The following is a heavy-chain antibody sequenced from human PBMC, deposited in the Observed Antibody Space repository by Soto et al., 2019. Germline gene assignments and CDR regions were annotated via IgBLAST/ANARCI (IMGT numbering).Heavy chain of an antibody. D-gene: IGHD3-22*01. Sequence: QVQLVQSGAEVKKPGASVKVSCKASGYTFITYGVSWVRQAPGQGLDWLGWISTYNGNTRYAERLQGRVTMTTDTTTNTAERELRNLRSDDAAVDYCARGPADYYDNSANYFLDYWGQGTLVTVSS. CDR2: ISTYNGNT. CDR3: ARGPADYYDNSANYFLDY. J-gene: IGHJ4*02. V-gene: IGHV1-18*01. CDR1: GYTFITYG.